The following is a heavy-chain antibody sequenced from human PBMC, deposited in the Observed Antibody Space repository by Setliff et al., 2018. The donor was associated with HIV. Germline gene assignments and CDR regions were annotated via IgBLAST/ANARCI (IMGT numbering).Heavy chain of an antibody. J-gene: IGHJ6*04. Sequence: GGSLRLSCAASGFTVSSNYMNWVRQAPGKGLEWVANIKQDGSEKYYVESVKGRFTISRDNAKNSLYLQMNSLRVEDTAVYYCVRTGLGLREVLSPGVWGTGTTVTVSS. CDR2: IKQDGSEK. CDR1: GFTVSSNY. V-gene: IGHV3-7*03. D-gene: IGHD3-10*01. CDR3: VRTGLGLREVLSPGV.